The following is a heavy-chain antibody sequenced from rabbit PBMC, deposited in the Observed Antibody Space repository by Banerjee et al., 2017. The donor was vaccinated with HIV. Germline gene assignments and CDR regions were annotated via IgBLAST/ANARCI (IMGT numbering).Heavy chain of an antibody. Sequence: QEQLEESGGDLVQPGESLKLSCKASRIHFSAYSMNWVRQAPGKGLEWIACIDAGSGSTWYASWVNGRFTISRSTSLNTVDLKMTSLTAADTATYFCAREYTNYGDYGLWGQGTLVTVS. V-gene: IGHV1S43*01. CDR1: RIHFSAYS. CDR2: IDAGSGST. D-gene: IGHD2-1*01. J-gene: IGHJ3*01. CDR3: AREYTNYGDYGL.